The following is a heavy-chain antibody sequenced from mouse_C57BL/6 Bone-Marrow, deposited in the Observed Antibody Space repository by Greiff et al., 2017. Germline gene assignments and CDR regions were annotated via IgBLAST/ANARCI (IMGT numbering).Heavy chain of an antibody. V-gene: IGHV1-19*01. Sequence: VQLKQSGPVLVKPGASVKMSCKASGYTFTDYYMNWVKQSHGKSLEWIGVINPYNGGTSYNQKFKGKATLTVDKSSSTAYMELNSLTSEDSAVYYCAHYGNSWFAYWGQGTLVTVSA. CDR2: INPYNGGT. J-gene: IGHJ3*01. CDR3: AHYGNSWFAY. D-gene: IGHD2-1*01. CDR1: GYTFTDYY.